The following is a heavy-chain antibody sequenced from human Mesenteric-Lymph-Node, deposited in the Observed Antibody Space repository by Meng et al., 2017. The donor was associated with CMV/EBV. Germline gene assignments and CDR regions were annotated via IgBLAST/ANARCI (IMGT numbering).Heavy chain of an antibody. CDR3: ARRYGGQTFDY. Sequence: SETLSLTCSVSGDSINNYFWSWIRQPPGKGLEWIGSGYYSGSTYYNPSLKSRVTISVDTSKHHFSLKLSSATAVDTAVYYCARRYGGQTFDYWGQGTLVTVSS. D-gene: IGHD4/OR15-4a*01. CDR2: GYYSGST. CDR1: GDSINNYF. J-gene: IGHJ4*02. V-gene: IGHV4-59*05.